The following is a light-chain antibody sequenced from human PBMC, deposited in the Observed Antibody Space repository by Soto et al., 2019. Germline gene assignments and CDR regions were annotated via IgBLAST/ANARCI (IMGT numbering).Light chain of an antibody. J-gene: IGLJ2*01. Sequence: QSALTQPPSASGSPGQSVTISCTGTSSDVGGYNYVSWYQQHPGKAPKLIIYEVNKRPSGVPDRFSGSKSGNTASLTVSGLQAEDEADYYCSSYAGSNSFEVGGGTKLTVL. CDR2: EVN. V-gene: IGLV2-8*01. CDR1: SSDVGGYNY. CDR3: SSYAGSNSFE.